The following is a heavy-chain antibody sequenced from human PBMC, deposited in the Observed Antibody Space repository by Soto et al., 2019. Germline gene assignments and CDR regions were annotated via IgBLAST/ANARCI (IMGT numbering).Heavy chain of an antibody. CDR3: ARVLGAYYNWLDP. Sequence: GESXRLSCTASGFTFISHTMTWVRQAPGKGLEWVSSIGGSSTYIYYADSVKGRFTISRDNAKNSLYLQMHSLRAEDTAVYYCARVLGAYYNWLDPWGQGTLVNVSS. J-gene: IGHJ5*02. V-gene: IGHV3-21*01. CDR1: GFTFISHT. D-gene: IGHD1-26*01. CDR2: IGGSSTYI.